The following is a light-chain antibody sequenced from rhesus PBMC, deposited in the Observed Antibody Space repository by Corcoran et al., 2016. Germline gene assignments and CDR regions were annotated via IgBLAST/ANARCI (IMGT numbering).Light chain of an antibody. V-gene: IGKV3-24*04. CDR1: HSVNSY. J-gene: IGKJ2*01. Sequence: EIVMTQSPGTLALSPGERATLSCRASHSVNSYLAWYQQKPGQAPRLLIYGAPSRATGIPDSFSGSGAGTDFPLTISSLEPEDVGVYFCLQSSNWPYSFGQGTKVEIK. CDR3: LQSSNWPYS. CDR2: GAP.